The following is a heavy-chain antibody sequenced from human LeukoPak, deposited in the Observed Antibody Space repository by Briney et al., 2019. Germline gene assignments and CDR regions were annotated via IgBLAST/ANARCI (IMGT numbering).Heavy chain of an antibody. Sequence: GGSRRPSCAASGSTFSSIWMSWVRQAPGKGLGWVANINRDGSDKYYGDSVKGRFTISRDNAKNSLYLQMNSLRAEDTAVYYCARNVYTLYWGQGTLVTVSS. V-gene: IGHV3-7*03. J-gene: IGHJ4*02. D-gene: IGHD5/OR15-5a*01. CDR3: ARNVYTLY. CDR2: INRDGSDK. CDR1: GSTFSSIW.